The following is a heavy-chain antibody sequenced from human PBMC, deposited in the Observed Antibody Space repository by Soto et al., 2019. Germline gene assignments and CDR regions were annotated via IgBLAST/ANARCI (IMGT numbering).Heavy chain of an antibody. CDR2: ISAYNGNT. Sequence: GASVKVSCKASGYTFTSYGISWVRQAPGQGLEWMGWISAYNGNTNYAQKLQGRVTMTTDTSTSTAYMELRSLRSDDTAAYYCARESRYSSGWYNWDYYYYMDVWGKGTTVTVSS. D-gene: IGHD6-19*01. J-gene: IGHJ6*03. CDR1: GYTFTSYG. V-gene: IGHV1-18*01. CDR3: ARESRYSSGWYNWDYYYYMDV.